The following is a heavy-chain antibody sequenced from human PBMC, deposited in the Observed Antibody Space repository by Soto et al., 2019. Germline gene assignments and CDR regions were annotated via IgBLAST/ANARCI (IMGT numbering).Heavy chain of an antibody. CDR3: AREYCSGGSCYSRGWFDP. CDR1: GFTVSSNY. V-gene: IGHV3-53*04. J-gene: IGHJ5*02. D-gene: IGHD2-15*01. CDR2: IYSGGST. Sequence: EVQLVESGGGLVQPGGSLRLSCAASGFTVSSNYMSWVRQAPGKGLEWVSVIYSGGSTYYADSVKGRFTISRHNSKNTLYLQMNSLRAEDTAVYYCAREYCSGGSCYSRGWFDPWGQGTLVTVSS.